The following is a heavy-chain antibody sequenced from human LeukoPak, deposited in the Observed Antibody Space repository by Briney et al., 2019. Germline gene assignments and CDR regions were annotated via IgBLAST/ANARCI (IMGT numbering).Heavy chain of an antibody. V-gene: IGHV3-21*01. CDR2: ISSSSSYI. CDR3: ARDGNGGSGSYWVFDY. Sequence: PGGSLRLSCAASGFTFSSYSMNWVHQAPGKGLEWVSSISSSSSYIYYADSVKGRFTISRDNAKNSLYLQMNSLRAEDTAVYYCARDGNGGSGSYWVFDYWGQGTLVTVSS. CDR1: GFTFSSYS. D-gene: IGHD3-10*01. J-gene: IGHJ4*02.